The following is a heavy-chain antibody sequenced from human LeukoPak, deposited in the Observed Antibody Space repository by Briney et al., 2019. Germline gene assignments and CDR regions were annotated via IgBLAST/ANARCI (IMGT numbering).Heavy chain of an antibody. Sequence: GGSLRLSCAASGFTFDDYAMHWVRQAPGKGLEWVSLISGDGGSTYYADSVKGRFTISRDNSKNSLYLQMNSPRTEDTALYYCVLGHYCRSTSCLGPSNWFDPWGQGTLVTVSS. CDR3: VLGHYCRSTSCLGPSNWFDP. J-gene: IGHJ5*02. V-gene: IGHV3-43*02. CDR2: ISGDGGST. D-gene: IGHD2-2*01. CDR1: GFTFDDYA.